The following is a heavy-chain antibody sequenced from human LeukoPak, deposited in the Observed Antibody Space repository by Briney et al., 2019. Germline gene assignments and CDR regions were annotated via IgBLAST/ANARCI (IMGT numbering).Heavy chain of an antibody. CDR2: INWNGRSR. CDR1: GFNFNDSG. Sequence: PGGSLRLSCAAYGFNFNDSGMSWVRQAPGKGLEWVSGINWNGRSRGYADSLKGRFTISRDNAKNSLYLQMNSLRAEDTALYYCARPLGITGTTPFDYWGQGTLVTVSS. D-gene: IGHD1-7*01. CDR3: ARPLGITGTTPFDY. V-gene: IGHV3-20*04. J-gene: IGHJ4*02.